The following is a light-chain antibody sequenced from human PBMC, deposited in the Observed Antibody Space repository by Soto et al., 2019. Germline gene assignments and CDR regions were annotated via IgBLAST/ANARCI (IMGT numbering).Light chain of an antibody. J-gene: IGKJ1*01. CDR2: GAS. CDR3: QQYGSSPRT. Sequence: EIVLTQSPGTLSLSPGERATLSCRASQSVSSSYLAWYQQKPGQAPRPLIYGASSRATGIPDRFSGSGSGTDFTLTISRLEPEDSAVYYCQQYGSSPRTVVQGTKVDIK. V-gene: IGKV3-20*01. CDR1: QSVSSSY.